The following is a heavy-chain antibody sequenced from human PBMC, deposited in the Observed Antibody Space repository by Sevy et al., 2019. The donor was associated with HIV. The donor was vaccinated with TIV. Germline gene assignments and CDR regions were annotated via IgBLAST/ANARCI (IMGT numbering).Heavy chain of an antibody. CDR3: ARDRGELIAPYFDY. CDR2: IKQDGSEK. CDR1: GFTFSSYW. J-gene: IGHJ4*02. D-gene: IGHD3-10*01. Sequence: GGSLRLSCAASGFTFSSYWMSWVRQAPGKGLEWVANIKQDGSEKYYGDSVKGRFTISRDNAKNSLYLQMNSLRAEDTAVYYCARDRGELIAPYFDYWGQGTLVTVSS. V-gene: IGHV3-7*01.